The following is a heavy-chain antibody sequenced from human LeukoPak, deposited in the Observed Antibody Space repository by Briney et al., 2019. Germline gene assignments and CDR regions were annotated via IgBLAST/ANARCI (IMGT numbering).Heavy chain of an antibody. CDR3: AREVKAFDV. Sequence: ASVKVSCKASGYTFTGYYMYWVRQAPGQGLEWMGWLNPDSGDTKYAQNFQGRVTMTRDTSISTAYMELNRLTSDDTAVYYCAREVKAFDVWGQGTMVTVSS. CDR1: GYTFTGYY. V-gene: IGHV1-2*02. CDR2: LNPDSGDT. J-gene: IGHJ3*01.